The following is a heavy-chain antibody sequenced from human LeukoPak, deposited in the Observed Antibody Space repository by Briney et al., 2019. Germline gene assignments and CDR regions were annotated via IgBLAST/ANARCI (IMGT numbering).Heavy chain of an antibody. D-gene: IGHD3-22*01. V-gene: IGHV4-39*01. Sequence: XTCTVSGGSISSSSYYWGWIRQPPGKGLEWIGSIYYSGSTYYNPSLKSRITISVDTSKNQFSLKLSSVTAADTAVYYCARQTMIVVVITSFSPDAFDIWGQGTMVTVSS. CDR1: GGSISSSSYY. CDR3: ARQTMIVVVITSFSPDAFDI. J-gene: IGHJ3*02. CDR2: IYYSGST.